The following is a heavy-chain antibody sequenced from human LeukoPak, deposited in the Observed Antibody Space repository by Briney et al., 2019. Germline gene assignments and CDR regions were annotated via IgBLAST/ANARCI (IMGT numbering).Heavy chain of an antibody. CDR2: INHSGST. V-gene: IGHV4-34*01. CDR1: GGSFSGYY. J-gene: IGHJ5*02. CDR3: ARDSNAAYYDFWSGYSPYNWFDP. D-gene: IGHD3-3*01. Sequence: SETLSLTCAVYGGSFSGYYWSWIRQPPGKGLEGIGEINHSGSTNYNPSLKSRVTISVDTSKNQFSLTLSSVTAADTAVYYCARDSNAAYYDFWSGYSPYNWFDPWGQGTPVTVSS.